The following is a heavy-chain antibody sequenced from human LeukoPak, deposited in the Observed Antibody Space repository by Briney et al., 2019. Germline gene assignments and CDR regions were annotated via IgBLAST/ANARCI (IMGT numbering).Heavy chain of an antibody. D-gene: IGHD3-10*01. CDR1: GGAMRSEY. Sequence: SETLSLTCTVSGGAMRSEYGSWVRESPGKGLEWSGCMYYSGSTNYTPSLKSRVTLSIDPSKNQFSLKLSSVPAADTAVYYCARVRHGSGKVPAFDIWGQGKMVTVS. CDR2: MYYSGST. J-gene: IGHJ3*02. CDR3: ARVRHGSGKVPAFDI. V-gene: IGHV4-59*08.